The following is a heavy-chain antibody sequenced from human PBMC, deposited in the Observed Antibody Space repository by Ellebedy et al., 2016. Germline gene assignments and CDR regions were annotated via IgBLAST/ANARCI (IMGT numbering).Heavy chain of an antibody. D-gene: IGHD3-22*01. CDR3: VRVGDYYDSGGYLTTHAFDV. Sequence: ASVKVSCKASGYHFATYVINWLRQAPGQGLEWMGWMSVYNGNTNYAQTLQGRVTMTTDTSTTTAYMELRSLRSDDTAVYYCVRVGDYYDSGGYLTTHAFDVWGQGTIVTVSS. V-gene: IGHV1-18*01. J-gene: IGHJ3*01. CDR1: GYHFATYV. CDR2: MSVYNGNT.